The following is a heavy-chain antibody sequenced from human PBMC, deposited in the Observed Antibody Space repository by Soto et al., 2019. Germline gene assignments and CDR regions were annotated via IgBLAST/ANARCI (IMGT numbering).Heavy chain of an antibody. V-gene: IGHV1-69*02. CDR3: EVAAQEIRDY. J-gene: IGHJ4*02. Sequence: QVQLVQSGAEVKKPGSSVKVSCKASGGTFSSYTISWVRQAPGQGLEWMGRIIPILGIANYAQKFQGRVTITADKSTSTAYMKLSSLRSEDTAVYYCEVAAQEIRDYWGQGTLVTVSS. D-gene: IGHD6-19*01. CDR2: IIPILGIA. CDR1: GGTFSSYT.